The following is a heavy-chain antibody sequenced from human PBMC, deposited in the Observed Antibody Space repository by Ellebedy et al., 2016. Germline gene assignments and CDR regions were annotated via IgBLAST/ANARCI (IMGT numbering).Heavy chain of an antibody. CDR1: GGSSSGYY. CDR3: AMPANSGSWFRDYYYYYMDV. Sequence: SETLSLXCAVYGGSSSGYYWSWIRQPPGKGLEWIGEINHSGSTNYNPSLKSRVTISVDTSKNQFSLNLTSVPAADTAVYYCAMPANSGSWFRDYYYYYMDVWGKGTTVTVSS. D-gene: IGHD6-13*01. CDR2: INHSGST. V-gene: IGHV4-34*01. J-gene: IGHJ6*03.